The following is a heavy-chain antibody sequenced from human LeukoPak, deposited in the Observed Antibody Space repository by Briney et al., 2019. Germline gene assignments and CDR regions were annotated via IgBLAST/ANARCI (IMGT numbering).Heavy chain of an antibody. D-gene: IGHD2-8*01. Sequence: GASLKISCKGSGYRFTSYWIGWVRQMPEKGLEWMGIIYPGDSDTRYSPSFQGQVTISADKSISTAYLQWSSLKASDTAMYYCARHGGSYCTNGVCPTRGSNWFDPWGQGTLVTVSS. CDR3: ARHGGSYCTNGVCPTRGSNWFDP. J-gene: IGHJ5*02. V-gene: IGHV5-51*01. CDR2: IYPGDSDT. CDR1: GYRFTSYW.